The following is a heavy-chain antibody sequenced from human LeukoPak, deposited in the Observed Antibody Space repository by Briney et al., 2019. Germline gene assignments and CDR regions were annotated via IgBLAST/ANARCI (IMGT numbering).Heavy chain of an antibody. CDR3: AKGDKMLTWRRTYNRLDP. Sequence: GGSLRLSCAASGFTFSSYAMHWVRRAPGKGLEWVAFISYDGSNKYYADAVKGRFTISRDNSKNTLYLQMNSLRAEDTAVYYCAKGDKMLTWRRTYNRLDPWGQGTLVTVSS. D-gene: IGHD3-16*01. CDR2: ISYDGSNK. CDR1: GFTFSSYA. V-gene: IGHV3-30*04. J-gene: IGHJ5*02.